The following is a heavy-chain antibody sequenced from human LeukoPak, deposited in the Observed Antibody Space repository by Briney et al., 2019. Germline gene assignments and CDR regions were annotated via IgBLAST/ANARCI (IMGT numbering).Heavy chain of an antibody. Sequence: GGSLRLSCAASGFTFSSYAMSWVRQAPGRGLEWVSGISGSDGSTNYADSVKGRFTISRENSKNTLYLQMNSLRAEDTAVYYCAKDSAKKYDDYWGQGTLVTVSS. D-gene: IGHD2/OR15-2a*01. CDR3: AKDSAKKYDDY. CDR1: GFTFSSYA. J-gene: IGHJ4*02. V-gene: IGHV3-23*01. CDR2: ISGSDGST.